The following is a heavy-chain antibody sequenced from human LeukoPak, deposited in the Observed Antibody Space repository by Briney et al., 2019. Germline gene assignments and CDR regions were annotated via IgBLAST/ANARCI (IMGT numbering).Heavy chain of an antibody. J-gene: IGHJ4*02. D-gene: IGHD5-18*01. V-gene: IGHV1-2*02. CDR2: MNPNSGGT. CDR3: ARSYAGKTTGYSYGYRTMDY. CDR1: GYTFTSYD. Sequence: ASVKVSCKASGYTFTSYDINWVRQATGQGLEWMGWMNPNSGGTNYAQKFQGRVTMTRDTSISTAYMELSRLRSDDTAVYYCARSYAGKTTGYSYGYRTMDYWGQGTLVTVSS.